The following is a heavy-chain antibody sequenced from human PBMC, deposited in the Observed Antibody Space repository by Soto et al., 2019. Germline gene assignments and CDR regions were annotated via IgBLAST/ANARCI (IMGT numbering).Heavy chain of an antibody. CDR1: GFTFSSYG. CDR2: ISSDGSNK. Sequence: QVQLVESGGGVVQPGRSVRLSCAASGFTFSSYGMHWVRQAPGKGLEWVAVISSDGSNKSYADSVKGRFTISRDNSKNXLXLXXNGLRVEDTAVYYCAKDSRHMTTVIMWLRYYAMDVWGQGTTVTVSS. CDR3: AKDSRHMTTVIMWLRYYAMDV. D-gene: IGHD4-17*01. J-gene: IGHJ6*02. V-gene: IGHV3-30*18.